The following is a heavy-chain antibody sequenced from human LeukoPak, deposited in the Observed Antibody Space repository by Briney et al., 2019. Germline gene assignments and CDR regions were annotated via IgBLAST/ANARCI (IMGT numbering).Heavy chain of an antibody. J-gene: IGHJ5*02. D-gene: IGHD2-15*01. CDR2: ISGSGGST. Sequence: GGSLRLSCAASGFTFSSYAMSWVRQAPGKGLEWVSAISGSGGSTYYADSVKGRFTISRDNSKNTLYLRMNSLRAEDTAVYYCAKDPYCSGGSCYSWGFDPWGQGTLVTVSS. CDR1: GFTFSSYA. CDR3: AKDPYCSGGSCYSWGFDP. V-gene: IGHV3-23*01.